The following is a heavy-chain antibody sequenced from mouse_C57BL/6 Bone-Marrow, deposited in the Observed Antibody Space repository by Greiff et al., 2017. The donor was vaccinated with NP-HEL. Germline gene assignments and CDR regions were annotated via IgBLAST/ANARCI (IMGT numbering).Heavy chain of an antibody. J-gene: IGHJ3*01. CDR2: IYPRDGST. CDR3: ARGGGYAWFAY. D-gene: IGHD1-1*02. V-gene: IGHV1-78*01. Sequence: PEQGLEWIGYIYPRDGSTKYNEKFKGKATLTADKSSSTAYMQLNSLTSEDSAVYFCARGGGYAWFAYWGQGTLVTVSA.